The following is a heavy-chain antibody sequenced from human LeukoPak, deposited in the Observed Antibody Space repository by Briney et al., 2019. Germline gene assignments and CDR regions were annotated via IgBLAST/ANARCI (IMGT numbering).Heavy chain of an antibody. CDR3: AKDGYGSGSYRGYLDP. CDR2: MSRSGDII. D-gene: IGHD3-10*01. V-gene: IGHV3-48*01. Sequence: GGSLRLSCAASGFTFSDYNMNWVRQVPGKGLESVSYMSRSGDIIYYADSVKGRFTISRDNAKNSLYLQMNSLRAEDTAVYYCAKDGYGSGSYRGYLDPWGQGTLVTVSS. J-gene: IGHJ5*02. CDR1: GFTFSDYN.